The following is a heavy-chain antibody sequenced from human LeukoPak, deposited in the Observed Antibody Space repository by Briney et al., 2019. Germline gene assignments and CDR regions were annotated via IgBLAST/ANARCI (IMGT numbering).Heavy chain of an antibody. D-gene: IGHD3-22*01. CDR3: AKGDSGYDGDY. CDR2: ISSSGSTI. J-gene: IGHJ4*02. CDR1: GFTFSSYE. Sequence: GGSLRLSCAASGFTFSSYEMNWVRQAPGKGLEWVSYISSSGSTIYYADSVKGRFTISRDNSKNTLYLQMNSLRAEDTAVYYCAKGDSGYDGDYWGQGTLVTVSS. V-gene: IGHV3-48*03.